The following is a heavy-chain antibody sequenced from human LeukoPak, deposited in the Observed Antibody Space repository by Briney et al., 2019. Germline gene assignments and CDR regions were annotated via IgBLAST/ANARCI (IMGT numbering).Heavy chain of an antibody. V-gene: IGHV1-46*01. CDR2: INPSGGST. D-gene: IGHD3-22*01. J-gene: IGHJ3*02. CDR1: GYTFTSYY. Sequence: GASVKVSCKASGYTFTSYYMHWVRQAPGQGLEWMGIINPSGGSTSYAQKFQGRVTMTRDTSTSTVYMELSSLRSEDTAVYYCASGYYYDSSGYLHAFDIWGQGTMVTVSS. CDR3: ASGYYYDSSGYLHAFDI.